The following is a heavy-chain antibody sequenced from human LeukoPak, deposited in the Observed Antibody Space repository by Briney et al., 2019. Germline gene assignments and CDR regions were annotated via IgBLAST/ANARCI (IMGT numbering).Heavy chain of an antibody. CDR2: ITSDSVTR. CDR1: GFTFSHYA. D-gene: IGHD6-6*01. Sequence: PGGSLRLSCAASGFTFSHYAMSWVRQAPGQGLEWVSYITSDSVTRFYADSMKGRFTISRDNAKNSLYLQMNSLRAEDTAVYYCASRSYSSSSGYNWFDPWGQGTLVTVSS. CDR3: ASRSYSSSSGYNWFDP. V-gene: IGHV3-48*04. J-gene: IGHJ5*02.